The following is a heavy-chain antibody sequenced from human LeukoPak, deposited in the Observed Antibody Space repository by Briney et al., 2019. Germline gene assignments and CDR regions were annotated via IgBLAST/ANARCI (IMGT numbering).Heavy chain of an antibody. J-gene: IGHJ6*02. D-gene: IGHD3-22*01. CDR3: ARDGIHYYDSSGYYYYYYGMDV. V-gene: IGHV3-7*01. Sequence: GGSLRLSCAASGFTFSSYWMSWVRQAPGKGLEWVANIRQDGSEKYYVDSVKGRFTISRDNAKNSLYLQMNSLRAEDTAVYYCARDGIHYYDSSGYYYYYYGMDVWGQGTTVTVSS. CDR1: GFTFSSYW. CDR2: IRQDGSEK.